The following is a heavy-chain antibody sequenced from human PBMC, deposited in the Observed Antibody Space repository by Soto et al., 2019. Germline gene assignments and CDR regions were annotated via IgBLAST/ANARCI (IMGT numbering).Heavy chain of an antibody. CDR2: ISGSAGTT. CDR3: AKEMLYYDILSSMDG. Sequence: PGASLRLSCAASGFSFRSYAMTWVRQAPGKGLQWVSSISGSAGTTYYADSVKGRFTISRDNSKNTLYLQMNSLRAEDPAVYYCAKEMLYYDILSSMDGWGQGTTVTVSS. J-gene: IGHJ6*02. D-gene: IGHD3-9*01. CDR1: GFSFRSYA. V-gene: IGHV3-23*01.